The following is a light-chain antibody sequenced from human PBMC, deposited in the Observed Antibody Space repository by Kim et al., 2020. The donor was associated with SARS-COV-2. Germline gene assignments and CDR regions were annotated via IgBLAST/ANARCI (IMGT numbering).Light chain of an antibody. V-gene: IGLV2-14*03. CDR2: DVG. Sequence: GQSFTISCTGTNSDVGGYDYVSWYQQHPGKVPKLMIYDVGERPSGISYRFSGSKSGNTASLTISGLQAEDEADYYCSSYTSRSTVVFGGGTQLTVL. CDR1: NSDVGGYDY. J-gene: IGLJ3*02. CDR3: SSYTSRSTVV.